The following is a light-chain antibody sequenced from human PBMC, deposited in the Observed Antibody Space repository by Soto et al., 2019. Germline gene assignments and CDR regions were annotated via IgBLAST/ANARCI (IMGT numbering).Light chain of an antibody. V-gene: IGLV1-47*01. CDR2: RNN. CDR3: AAWDDSLRGV. Sequence: QSVLTQPPSASGTPGQRVTISCSGSSCNIGSNYVYWYQQLPGTAPKLLIYRNNQRPSGVPDRFSGSKSGTSASLAISGLRSEDEADYYCAAWDDSLRGVFGGGTKLTVL. CDR1: SCNIGSNY. J-gene: IGLJ2*01.